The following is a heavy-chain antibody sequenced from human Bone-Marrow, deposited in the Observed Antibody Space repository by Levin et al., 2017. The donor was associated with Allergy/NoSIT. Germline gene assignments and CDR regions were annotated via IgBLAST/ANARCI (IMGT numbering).Heavy chain of an antibody. D-gene: IGHD4-17*01. V-gene: IGHV1-46*03. CDR2: INPSGGTV. CDR3: ARDPLTETTRDYYYYYYMDV. Sequence: VASVKVSCKASGYSFTTNWIHWLRQAPGHGFEWMGIINPSGGTVAYRQKFRGRVTMTRDKSTSTVYIELSRLRFEDTAVYYCARDPLTETTRDYYYYYYMDVWGKGTTVTVSS. J-gene: IGHJ6*03. CDR1: GYSFTTNW.